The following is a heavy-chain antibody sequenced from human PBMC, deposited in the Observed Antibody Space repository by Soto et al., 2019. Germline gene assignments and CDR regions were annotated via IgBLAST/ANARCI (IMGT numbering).Heavy chain of an antibody. CDR1: GFTFSNYG. CDR3: ARGLHSLFDY. Sequence: LRLSCAASGFTFSNYGMDLVRQAPGKGLEWVAVIWYDGNNKYYADSVKGRFTISRDNSNNTLYVQMTSLRAEDTAVYYCARGLHSLFDYWGQGTLVTVSS. CDR2: IWYDGNNK. V-gene: IGHV3-33*01. J-gene: IGHJ4*02. D-gene: IGHD2-21*01.